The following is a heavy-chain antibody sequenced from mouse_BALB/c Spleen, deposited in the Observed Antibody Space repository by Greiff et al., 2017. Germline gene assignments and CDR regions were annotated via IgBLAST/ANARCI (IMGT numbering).Heavy chain of an antibody. CDR1: GFSLTSYD. V-gene: IGHV2-9-2*01. Sequence: VKLMESGPGLVAPSQSLSITCTVSGFSLTSYDISWIRQPPGKGLEWLGVIWTGGGTNYNSAFMSRLSISKDNSKSQVFLKMNSLQTDDTAIYYCVRDRKLGRAYYFDYWGQGTTLTVSS. D-gene: IGHD4-1*01. CDR3: VRDRKLGRAYYFDY. CDR2: IWTGGGT. J-gene: IGHJ2*01.